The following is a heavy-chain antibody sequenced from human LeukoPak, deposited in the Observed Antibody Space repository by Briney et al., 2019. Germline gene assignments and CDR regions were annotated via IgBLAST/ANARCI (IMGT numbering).Heavy chain of an antibody. CDR2: ISSSGSTV. CDR3: ARPYYYGSGSDY. V-gene: IGHV3-48*03. Sequence: GGSLRLSCAASGFTFSSYEMNWVRQAPGKRLEWVSYISSSGSTVYYADSVKGRFTISSDNAKNSLYLQMNSLRAEDTAVYYCARPYYYGSGSDYWGQGTLVTVSS. CDR1: GFTFSSYE. J-gene: IGHJ4*02. D-gene: IGHD3-10*01.